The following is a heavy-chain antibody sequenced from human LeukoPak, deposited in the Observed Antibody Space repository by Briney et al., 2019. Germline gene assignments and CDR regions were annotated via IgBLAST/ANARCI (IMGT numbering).Heavy chain of an antibody. CDR2: INPSGGST. CDR3: ARGGLSIAAAGTANWFDP. CDR1: GGSFRTYP. J-gene: IGHJ5*02. D-gene: IGHD6-13*01. Sequence: ASVKVSCKASGGSFRTYPISWVRQAPGQGLEWMGIINPSGGSTSYAQKFQGRVTMTRDTSTSTVYMELSSLRSEDTAVYYCARGGLSIAAAGTANWFDPWGQGTLVTVSS. V-gene: IGHV1-46*01.